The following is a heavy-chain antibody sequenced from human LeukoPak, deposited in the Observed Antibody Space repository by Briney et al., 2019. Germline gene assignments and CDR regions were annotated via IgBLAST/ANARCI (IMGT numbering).Heavy chain of an antibody. CDR2: IKQDGSEK. Sequence: GGSLSLSCAASGFTFSSYWMSWVRQAPGKGLEWVANIKQDGSEKYYVDSVKGRFTISRDNAKNSLYLQMNSLRAEDTAVYYCARDLVGYSSVGYFDYWGQGTLVTVSS. D-gene: IGHD6-19*01. CDR1: GFTFSSYW. CDR3: ARDLVGYSSVGYFDY. V-gene: IGHV3-7*01. J-gene: IGHJ4*02.